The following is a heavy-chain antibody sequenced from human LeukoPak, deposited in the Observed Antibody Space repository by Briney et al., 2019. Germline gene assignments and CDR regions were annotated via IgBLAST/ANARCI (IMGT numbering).Heavy chain of an antibody. V-gene: IGHV3-23*01. Sequence: GGSLRLSCAASGFTFSSHDMSWVRQAPGKGLEWVSSITLSGGSTFYADSVKGRFTISRDNSKNTLYLQLSSLRAEDTAVYYCAKAMSTDHYDSRGFYRVDFDSWGQGTLVTVSS. J-gene: IGHJ4*02. CDR3: AKAMSTDHYDSRGFYRVDFDS. D-gene: IGHD3-22*01. CDR2: ITLSGGST. CDR1: GFTFSSHD.